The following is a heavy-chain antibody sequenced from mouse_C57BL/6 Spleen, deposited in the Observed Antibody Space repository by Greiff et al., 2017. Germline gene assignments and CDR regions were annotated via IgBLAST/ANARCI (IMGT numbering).Heavy chain of an antibody. Sequence: QVQLQQPGAELVKPGASVKLSCKASGYTFTSYWMQWVKQRPGQGLEWIGEIDPSDSYTNYNQKFKGKATLTVDTSSSTAYMQLSSLTSEDSAVYYCARGGLGPFAYWGQGTLVTVSA. CDR2: IDPSDSYT. CDR3: ARGGLGPFAY. D-gene: IGHD4-1*01. CDR1: GYTFTSYW. J-gene: IGHJ3*01. V-gene: IGHV1-50*01.